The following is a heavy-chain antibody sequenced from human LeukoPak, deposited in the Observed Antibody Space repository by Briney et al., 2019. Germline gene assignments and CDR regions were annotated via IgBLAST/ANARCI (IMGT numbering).Heavy chain of an antibody. CDR3: ARVKRDCSGGSCYSYDY. D-gene: IGHD2-15*01. CDR2: ISGNGDIT. Sequence: GGSLRLSCVASRFTFNTYAVNWVRQAPGKGLEWVSAISGNGDITYYADSVRGRFTISRDNSKNTLYLQMNSLRAEDTAVYYCARVKRDCSGGSCYSYDYWGQGTLVTVSS. V-gene: IGHV3-23*01. J-gene: IGHJ4*02. CDR1: RFTFNTYA.